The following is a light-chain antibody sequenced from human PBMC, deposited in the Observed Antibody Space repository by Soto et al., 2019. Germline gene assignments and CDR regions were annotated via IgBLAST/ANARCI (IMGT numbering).Light chain of an antibody. CDR1: SSDVGDYNY. Sequence: QSVLTQPASVSGSPGQSITISCTGTSSDVGDYNYVSWYQQHPGKAPKLMIYEVSYRPSGVSNRFSGSKSGNTASLTISGLQTEDEADYYCSSYTTSSTGVFGTGTKLTVL. CDR2: EVS. CDR3: SSYTTSSTGV. V-gene: IGLV2-14*01. J-gene: IGLJ1*01.